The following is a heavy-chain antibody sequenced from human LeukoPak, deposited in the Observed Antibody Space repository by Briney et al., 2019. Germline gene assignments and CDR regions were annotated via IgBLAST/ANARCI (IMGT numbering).Heavy chain of an antibody. CDR1: GFTFSSYS. J-gene: IGHJ6*02. V-gene: IGHV3-21*01. Sequence: GGSLRLSCAASGFTFSSYSMNWVRQAPGKGLEWVSSISSSSSNIYYADSVKGRFTISRDNAKNSLYLQMNSLRAEDTAVYYCARDDRRSVWFGELLASDDYYYYGMDVWGQGTTVTVSS. D-gene: IGHD3-10*01. CDR2: ISSSSSNI. CDR3: ARDDRRSVWFGELLASDDYYYYGMDV.